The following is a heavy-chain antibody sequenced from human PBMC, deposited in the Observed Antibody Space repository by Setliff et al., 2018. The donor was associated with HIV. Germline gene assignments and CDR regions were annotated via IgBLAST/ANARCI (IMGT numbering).Heavy chain of an antibody. J-gene: IGHJ6*03. CDR3: ARDQWGYSYGYYYYYYMDV. D-gene: IGHD5-18*01. V-gene: IGHV3-NL1*01. Sequence: GGSLRLSCAASGFTFSSYGMHWVRQAPGKGLVWVSVIYSGGSTYYADSVKGRFTTSRDNSKNTLYLQMNSLRAEDTAVYYCARDQWGYSYGYYYYYYMDVWGKGTTVTVSS. CDR2: IYSGGST. CDR1: GFTFSSYG.